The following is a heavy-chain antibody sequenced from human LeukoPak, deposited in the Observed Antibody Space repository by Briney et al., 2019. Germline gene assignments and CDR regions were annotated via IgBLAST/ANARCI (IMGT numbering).Heavy chain of an antibody. CDR3: ARVRRYYYDSSGRWYYFDY. J-gene: IGHJ4*02. D-gene: IGHD3-22*01. Sequence: GGSLRLSCAASGFTFSSYSMNWVRQAPGKGLEWVSSISSSSSYIYYADSVKGRFTISRDNAKNSLYLQMNSLRAEDTAVYYCARVRRYYYDSSGRWYYFDYWGRGTLVTVSS. V-gene: IGHV3-21*01. CDR1: GFTFSSYS. CDR2: ISSSSSYI.